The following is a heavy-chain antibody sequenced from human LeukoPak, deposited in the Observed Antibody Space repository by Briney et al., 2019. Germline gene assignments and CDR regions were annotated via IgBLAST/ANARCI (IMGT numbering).Heavy chain of an antibody. CDR2: IKSKTDGGTT. CDR3: TTEKLLWFGELPDFDY. V-gene: IGHV3-15*01. D-gene: IGHD3-10*01. J-gene: IGHJ4*02. CDR1: GFTFSNAW. Sequence: GGSLRLSCAASGFTFSNAWMSWVRHAPGKGLEWVGRIKSKTDGGTTDYAAPVKGRFTISRDDSKNTLYLQMNSLKTEDTAVYYCTTEKLLWFGELPDFDYWGQGTLVTVSS.